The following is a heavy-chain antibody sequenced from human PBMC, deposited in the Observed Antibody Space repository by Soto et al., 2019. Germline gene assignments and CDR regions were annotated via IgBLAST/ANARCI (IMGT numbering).Heavy chain of an antibody. CDR1: GYSFTDNW. D-gene: IGHD5-18*01. J-gene: IGHJ4*02. CDR2: IYPSDSNT. CDR3: ARHSYSYSY. Sequence: GESLKISCKGSGYSFTDNWIGWVRQMPGKGMEWMGIIYPSDSNTRYSPSFQGQVTISADKSISTAYLQWSSLKASDTAIYYCARHSYSYSYWGQGTLVTVSS. V-gene: IGHV5-51*01.